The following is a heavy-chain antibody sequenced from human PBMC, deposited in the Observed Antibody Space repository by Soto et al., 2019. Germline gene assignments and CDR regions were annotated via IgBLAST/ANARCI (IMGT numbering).Heavy chain of an antibody. J-gene: IGHJ1*01. CDR2: FSSSGDRT. Sequence: EVPLLESGGGLIQPGESLRLSCVASGFTFSDYAMSWVRQAPGKGLEWVSAFSSSGDRTCYANSLKGRITISRDNSKDTLYLQMNSLRGEDTALYYCAKGRSITGCQHWGQGTLVTVSS. CDR3: AKGRSITGCQH. D-gene: IGHD6-19*01. CDR1: GFTFSDYA. V-gene: IGHV3-23*01.